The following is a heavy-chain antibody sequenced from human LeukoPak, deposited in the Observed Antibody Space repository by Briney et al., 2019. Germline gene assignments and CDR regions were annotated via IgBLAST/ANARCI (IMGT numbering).Heavy chain of an antibody. CDR3: AVEARVSGSYNY. V-gene: IGHV3-30*03. D-gene: IGHD3-10*01. Sequence: GRSLRLSCAASGFTFSNYGMHWVRQAPSKGLEWVAVISYDGSNKYYADSVKGRFTISRDNSKNTLYLQMNSLRAEDTAVYYCAVEARVSGSYNYWGQGTLVTVSS. CDR2: ISYDGSNK. CDR1: GFTFSNYG. J-gene: IGHJ4*02.